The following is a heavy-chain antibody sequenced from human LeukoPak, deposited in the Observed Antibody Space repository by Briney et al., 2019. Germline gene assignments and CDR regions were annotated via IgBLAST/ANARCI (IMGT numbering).Heavy chain of an antibody. J-gene: IGHJ4*02. CDR1: GGSISSYY. D-gene: IGHD6-19*01. V-gene: IGHV4-59*12. Sequence: SETLSLTCTVSGGSISSYYWSWIRQPPGKGLEWIGYIYYSGSTNYNPSLKSRVTISVDTSKNQFSLKLSSVTAADTAVYYCARGREDSSGWHTDYWGQGTLVTVSS. CDR3: ARGREDSSGWHTDY. CDR2: IYYSGST.